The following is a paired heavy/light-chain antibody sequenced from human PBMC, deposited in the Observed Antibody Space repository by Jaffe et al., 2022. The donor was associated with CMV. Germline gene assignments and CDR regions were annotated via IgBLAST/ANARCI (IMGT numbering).Light chain of an antibody. CDR2: YDS. V-gene: IGLV3-21*04. Sequence: SYLLTQPPSVSVAPGKTASISCGGQSIGTKSVHWYQRKPGQAPVLVISYDSDRPSGIPVRFSGSNVGHMATLTITNVEAGDEADYYCQVWDFDSDHVVFGGGTKLTVL. J-gene: IGLJ2*01. CDR1: SIGTKS. CDR3: QVWDFDSDHVV.
Heavy chain of an antibody. CDR3: ARHSGVGSTLYYFDI. D-gene: IGHD2-15*01. CDR2: VHYTGTT. J-gene: IGHJ4*02. CDR1: GDSLTKNNYY. Sequence: QLQLQETGPALVGPSETLSLTCSVSGDSLTKNNYYWAWVRQPPGKGLEWVGSVHYTGTTYYNTSLKSRLTLSLDTAENQFSVRLTSVTATDTAVYYCARHSGVGSTLYYFDIWGQGTLVTVSS. V-gene: IGHV4-39*01.